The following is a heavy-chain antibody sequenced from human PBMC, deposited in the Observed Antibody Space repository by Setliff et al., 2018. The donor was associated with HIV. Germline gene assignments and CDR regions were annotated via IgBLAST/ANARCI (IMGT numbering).Heavy chain of an antibody. V-gene: IGHV4-61*09. J-gene: IGHJ3*02. CDR3: ARSKTFYDFWGGYYTHGAFKI. CDR1: GGSISSGSYY. Sequence: LSLTCTVSGGSISSGSYYWSWIRQPAGKGLEWIGHIYTSGSTNYNPSLKSRVTISVDTSKNQFSLNLTSVTAADAAVYYCARSKTFYDFWGGYYTHGAFKIWGLGTMVTVSS. D-gene: IGHD3-3*01. CDR2: IYTSGST.